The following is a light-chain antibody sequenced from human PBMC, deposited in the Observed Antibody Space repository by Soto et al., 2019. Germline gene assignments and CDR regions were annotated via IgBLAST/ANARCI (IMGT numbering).Light chain of an antibody. J-gene: IGKJ1*01. CDR1: QVIRND. Sequence: AIQMTQSPSSLSASVGDRVTITCRASQVIRNDLGWYQQKPGRAPQLLIHAASTLQSGVPSRFSGSGSGTDFTLTISSLQPEDFATYYCLQDYSYPWTFGQGTKVDIK. CDR3: LQDYSYPWT. CDR2: AAS. V-gene: IGKV1-6*01.